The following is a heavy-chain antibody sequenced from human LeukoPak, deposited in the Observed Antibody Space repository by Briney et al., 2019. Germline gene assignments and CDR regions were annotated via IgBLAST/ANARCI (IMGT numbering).Heavy chain of an antibody. CDR1: GGSISSGGYY. V-gene: IGHV4-31*03. J-gene: IGHJ4*02. CDR2: IYYSGST. CDR3: ARDATVTTLDY. Sequence: SETLSLTCTVSGGSISSGGYYLSWIRQHPGKGLEWIGYIYYSGSTYYNPSLKSRVTISVDKSKNQFSLKLSSVTAADTAVYYCARDATVTTLDYWGQGTLVTVSS. D-gene: IGHD4-17*01.